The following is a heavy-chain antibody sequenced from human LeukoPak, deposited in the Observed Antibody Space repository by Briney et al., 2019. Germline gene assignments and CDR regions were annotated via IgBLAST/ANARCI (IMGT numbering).Heavy chain of an antibody. CDR2: ISGSGRSS. J-gene: IGHJ4*02. Sequence: PGGSLRLSCAASGFTFSNYAMSWVRQAPGKGLEWASVISGSGRSSYYADSMKGRFTISRDNSKNTLYLQVNSLRAEGTAVYYCAKAFRYYDILTGYRYWGQGTLVTVSS. CDR1: GFTFSNYA. D-gene: IGHD3-9*01. V-gene: IGHV3-23*01. CDR3: AKAFRYYDILTGYRY.